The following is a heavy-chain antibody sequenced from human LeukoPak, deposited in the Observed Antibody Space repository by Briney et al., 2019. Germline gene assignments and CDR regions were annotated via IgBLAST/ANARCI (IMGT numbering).Heavy chain of an antibody. CDR2: MNPNSSNT. J-gene: IGHJ4*02. CDR1: GYTFTSYD. V-gene: IGHV1-8*01. D-gene: IGHD4-17*01. Sequence: GASVKVSCKASGYTFTSYDINLVRQATGQGIEWMGWMNPNSSNTGNAQKVQVKVPMTRNTSISTAYMELSSLRSEDTAVYYCARSHPLRYEVTTWGLIDYWGQGTLVTVSS. CDR3: ARSHPLRYEVTTWGLIDY.